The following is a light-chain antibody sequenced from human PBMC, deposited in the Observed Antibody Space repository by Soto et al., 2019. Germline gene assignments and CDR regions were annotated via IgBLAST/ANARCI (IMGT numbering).Light chain of an antibody. CDR2: GAS. CDR1: QNINTK. J-gene: IGKJ5*01. V-gene: IGKV3-15*01. Sequence: EIVMAQSPATLSVSPGERATLSCRASQNINTKLAWYQQMPGQAPRLLIHGASTRATGIPARFSGSGSGTDFTLTISRLETEDFAVFYCQQYGTSEIIFGQGTRLEIK. CDR3: QQYGTSEII.